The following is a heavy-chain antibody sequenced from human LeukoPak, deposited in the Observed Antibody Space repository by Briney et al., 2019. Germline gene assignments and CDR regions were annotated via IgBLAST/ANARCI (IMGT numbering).Heavy chain of an antibody. CDR1: GYSLSRGYY. D-gene: IGHD1-26*01. J-gene: IGHJ5*02. CDR3: AIALVGATENWFDP. Sequence: PSETLSLTCAVSGYSLSRGYYWGWIRPPPGKGLEWIGRIYHSGSTYYNPSSKSRVTISVDTSKTQFSLKLSSVTAADTAVYYCAIALVGATENWFDPWGQGTLVTVSS. V-gene: IGHV4-38-2*01. CDR2: IYHSGST.